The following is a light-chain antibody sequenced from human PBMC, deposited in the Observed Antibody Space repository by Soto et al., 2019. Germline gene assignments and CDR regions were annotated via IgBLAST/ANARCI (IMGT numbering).Light chain of an antibody. CDR3: QQYYDVPVT. CDR1: QPVLRSSNNKNH. V-gene: IGKV4-1*01. J-gene: IGKJ5*01. CDR2: WAS. Sequence: DIVMTQSPDSLTVSLGERATINCKASQPVLRSSNNKNHLAWYQQKPTQSPKMLISWASTRESGVPDRFSGSGSGTEFTLTISSLQAEDAAVYYCQQYYDVPVTFGQGTRLVIK.